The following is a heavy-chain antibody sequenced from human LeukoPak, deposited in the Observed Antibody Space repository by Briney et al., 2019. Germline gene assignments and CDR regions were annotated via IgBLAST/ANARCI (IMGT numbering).Heavy chain of an antibody. CDR3: ARNAGATVTTLFDL. D-gene: IGHD4-17*01. V-gene: IGHV4-61*01. CDR1: GASVSSGNYY. J-gene: IGHJ2*01. Sequence: SETLSLTCTVSGASVSSGNYYWSWIRQPPGKGLEWIGYIYYGGSPNYNPSLKSRVTMSIDASKQQASLKLSSVTAADTAVYYCARNAGATVTTLFDLWGRGTLVTVSS. CDR2: IYYGGSP.